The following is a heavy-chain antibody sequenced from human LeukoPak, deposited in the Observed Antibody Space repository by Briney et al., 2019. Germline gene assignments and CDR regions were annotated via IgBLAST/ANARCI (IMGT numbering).Heavy chain of an antibody. Sequence: ASVTVSCKASGYTFTSYAMNWLRQAPGQGLEWMGWINTNTGNPTYAQGFTGRFVFSLDTSVSTAYLQISSLKAEDSGVYYCARAGDCTGGTCNNWFDPWGQGTLVTVSS. CDR1: GYTFTSYA. CDR2: INTNTGNP. V-gene: IGHV7-4-1*02. J-gene: IGHJ5*02. CDR3: ARAGDCTGGTCNNWFDP. D-gene: IGHD2-8*02.